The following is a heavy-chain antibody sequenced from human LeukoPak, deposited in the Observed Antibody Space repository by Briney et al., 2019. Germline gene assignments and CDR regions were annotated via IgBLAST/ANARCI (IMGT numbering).Heavy chain of an antibody. V-gene: IGHV4-34*01. Sequence: PSETLSLTCAVYGGSFSGYYWSWIRQPPGKGLEWIGEINHSGSTNYNPSLKSRVTISVDTSKNQFSLKLSSVTAADTAVYYCARVLRKYPYSGSSGSLDYWGQGTLVTVSS. D-gene: IGHD6-6*01. CDR1: GGSFSGYY. CDR3: ARVLRKYPYSGSSGSLDY. J-gene: IGHJ4*02. CDR2: INHSGST.